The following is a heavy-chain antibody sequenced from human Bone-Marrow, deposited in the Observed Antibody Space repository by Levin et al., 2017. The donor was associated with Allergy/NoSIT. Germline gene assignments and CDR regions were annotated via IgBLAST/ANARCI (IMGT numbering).Heavy chain of an antibody. CDR3: AKEKLGRDIVVVPAAMGLDY. D-gene: IGHD2-2*01. Sequence: SCAASGFTFSSYGMHWVRQAPGKGLEWVAVISYDGSNKYYADSVKGRFTISRDNSKNTLYLQMNSLRAEDTAVYYCAKEKLGRDIVVVPAAMGLDYWGQGTLVTVSS. V-gene: IGHV3-30*18. CDR1: GFTFSSYG. J-gene: IGHJ4*02. CDR2: ISYDGSNK.